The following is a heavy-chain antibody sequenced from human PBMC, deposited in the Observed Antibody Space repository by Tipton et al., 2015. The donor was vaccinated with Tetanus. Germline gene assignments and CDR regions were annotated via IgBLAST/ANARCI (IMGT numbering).Heavy chain of an antibody. D-gene: IGHD6-25*01. CDR2: IYTSEST. CDR3: ARMQRYGMDV. V-gene: IGHV4-4*07. CDR1: GGSISSYY. Sequence: TLSLTCTVSGGSISSYYWSWIRQPAGKGLEWIGRIYTSESTNYNPSLKSRLTMSVDTSKTQFSLRLSSVPAADTAVYYCARMQRYGMDVWGQGTTVTVSS. J-gene: IGHJ6*02.